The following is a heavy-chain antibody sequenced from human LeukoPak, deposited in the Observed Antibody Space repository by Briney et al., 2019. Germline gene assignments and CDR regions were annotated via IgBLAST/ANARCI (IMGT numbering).Heavy chain of an antibody. J-gene: IGHJ3*02. Sequence: GGSLRLSCVASGFAFSDFAMSWFRLAPGTGLEWVSAIDGSGGRPYYADSVKGRFTISRDNSMNTVYLQMHSLRAEDTAVYYCARDNDAFDIWGQGTMVTVSS. CDR2: IDGSGGRP. CDR1: GFAFSDFA. V-gene: IGHV3-23*01. CDR3: ARDNDAFDI.